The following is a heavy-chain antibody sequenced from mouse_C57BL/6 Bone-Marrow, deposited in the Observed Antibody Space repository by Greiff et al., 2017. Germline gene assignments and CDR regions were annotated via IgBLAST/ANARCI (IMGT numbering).Heavy chain of an antibody. CDR2: IHPNSGST. CDR3: ARRVLKAWFAY. Sequence: QVPLQQPGAELVKPGASVKLSCKASGYTFTSYWMHWVKQRPGQGLEWIGMIHPNSGSTNYNEKFKSKATLTVDKSSSTAYMQLSSLTSEDSAVYYCARRVLKAWFAYWGQGTLVTVSA. CDR1: GYTFTSYW. J-gene: IGHJ3*01. D-gene: IGHD1-3*01. V-gene: IGHV1-64*01.